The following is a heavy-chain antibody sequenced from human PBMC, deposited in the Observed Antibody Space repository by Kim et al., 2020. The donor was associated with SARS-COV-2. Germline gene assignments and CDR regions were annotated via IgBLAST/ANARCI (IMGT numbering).Heavy chain of an antibody. J-gene: IGHJ4*02. CDR3: ANPNYYGSGSFDS. Sequence: ASVKVSCKASGYTFTDYYMHWVRQAPGQGLEWMGRISPNTGGTHYAQKFQGRVTMTTDTSISTIYMELNRLMSDDTAFYYCANPNYYGSGSFDSWGQGTLVTVSS. V-gene: IGHV1-2*06. CDR1: GYTFTDYY. CDR2: ISPNTGGT. D-gene: IGHD3-10*01.